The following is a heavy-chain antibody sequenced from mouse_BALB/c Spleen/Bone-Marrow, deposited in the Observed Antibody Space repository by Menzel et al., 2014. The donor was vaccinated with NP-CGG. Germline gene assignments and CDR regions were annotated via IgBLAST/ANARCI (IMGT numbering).Heavy chain of an antibody. CDR3: ARAYYGNYPYVMDY. D-gene: IGHD2-10*01. CDR2: IDPANGFA. Sequence: VQLQQSGAELVKPGASVKLSCTASGFNIKDTYIHWVNQRPEQGLEWIGRIDPANGFAKYDPKFQGKATITADTSPNTAYLHLSSLTSEDTAVYYCARAYYGNYPYVMDYWGQGTSVTVSS. CDR1: GFNIKDTY. J-gene: IGHJ4*01. V-gene: IGHV14-3*02.